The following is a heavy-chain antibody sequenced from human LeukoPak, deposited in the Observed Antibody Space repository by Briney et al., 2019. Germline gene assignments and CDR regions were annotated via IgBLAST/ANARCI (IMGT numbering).Heavy chain of an antibody. CDR3: ARAETLRTWYNWNRFDY. CDR1: GYTFTSYA. V-gene: IGHV7-4-1*02. Sequence: ASVKVSCKASGYTFTSYAMNWVRQAPGQGLERMGWINTNTGNPTYAQGFTGRFVFSLDTSVSTAYLQISSLKAEDTAVYYCARAETLRTWYNWNRFDYWGQGTLVTVSS. D-gene: IGHD1-1*01. J-gene: IGHJ4*02. CDR2: INTNTGNP.